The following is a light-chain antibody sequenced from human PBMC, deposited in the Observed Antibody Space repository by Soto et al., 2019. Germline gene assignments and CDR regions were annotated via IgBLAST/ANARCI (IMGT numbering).Light chain of an antibody. CDR3: QQYDKWPPT. V-gene: IGKV3-15*01. J-gene: IGKJ1*01. Sequence: EIVLTQSPGTLSLSPGERATLSCRASQSVSSIYLAWYQQKPGQAPRLLIHGASTRAPGIPARFSGGGSGTDFTLTISSLQSEDFAVYYCQQYDKWPPTFGQGTKVDIK. CDR2: GAS. CDR1: QSVSSIY.